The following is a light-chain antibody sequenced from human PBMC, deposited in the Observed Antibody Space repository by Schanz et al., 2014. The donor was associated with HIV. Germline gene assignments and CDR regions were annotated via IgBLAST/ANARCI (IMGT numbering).Light chain of an antibody. CDR3: SSYTTSGSLV. CDR1: NTDVGGYKY. J-gene: IGLJ3*02. Sequence: QSALTQPASVSGSPGQSITISCTGTNTDVGGYKYVSCYQEHPGKAPKVMIYDGINRPSGVSNRLSGSKSANTASLTISGLQAEDEADYYCSSYTTSGSLVFGGGTKLTVL. CDR2: DGI. V-gene: IGLV2-14*01.